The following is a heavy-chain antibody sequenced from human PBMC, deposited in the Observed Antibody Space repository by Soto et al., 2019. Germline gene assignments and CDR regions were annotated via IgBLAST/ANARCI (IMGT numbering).Heavy chain of an antibody. CDR2: IYYSWST. Sequence: SETLSLTCTVSGGSISSGDYYWSWMRQPPGKGLEWVGYIYYSWSTYYNPSLKRRVTISVDTSKNQFSLKLSSVTAADTAVYYCARATTGITIFGVVTHYGMDVWGQGTTVTVSS. CDR1: GGSISSGDYY. D-gene: IGHD3-3*01. CDR3: ARATTGITIFGVVTHYGMDV. J-gene: IGHJ6*02. V-gene: IGHV4-30-4*01.